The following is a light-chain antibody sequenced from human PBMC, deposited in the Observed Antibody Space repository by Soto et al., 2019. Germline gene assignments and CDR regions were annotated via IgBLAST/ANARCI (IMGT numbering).Light chain of an antibody. CDR2: RAS. J-gene: IGKJ1*01. V-gene: IGKV1-5*03. CDR1: QSISTW. Sequence: DIQMTQSPSTLSASVGDRVPITCRVSQSISTWMAWYQQKPGKAPNLLISRASKLESGVPSRFSGTGSGTNFTLTISSLQPEDVASYYCQQSGTLCQGTKVDI. CDR3: QQSGT.